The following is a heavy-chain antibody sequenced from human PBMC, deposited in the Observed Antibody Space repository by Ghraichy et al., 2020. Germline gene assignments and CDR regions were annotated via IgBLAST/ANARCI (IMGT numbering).Heavy chain of an antibody. CDR2: ISGSGGST. Sequence: GESLNISCAASGFTFSSYAMSWVRQAPGKGLEWVSAISGSGGSTYYADSVKGRFTISRDNSKNTLYLQMNSLRAEDTAVYYCAKRLKYCSSTSCYRAYFDYWGQGTLVTVSS. D-gene: IGHD2-2*02. J-gene: IGHJ4*02. V-gene: IGHV3-23*01. CDR3: AKRLKYCSSTSCYRAYFDY. CDR1: GFTFSSYA.